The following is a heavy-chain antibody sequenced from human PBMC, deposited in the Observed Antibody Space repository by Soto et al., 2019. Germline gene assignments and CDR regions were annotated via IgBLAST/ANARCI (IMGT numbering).Heavy chain of an antibody. CDR2: ISYDGSNK. Sequence: GSLRLSCAASGFTFSSYAMHWVRQAPGKGLEWVAVISYDGSNKYYADSVKGRFTISRDNSKNTLYLQMNSLRAEDTAVYYCARDPYNSGWYYYYYGMDVWGQGTTVTVSS. D-gene: IGHD6-19*01. CDR3: ARDPYNSGWYYYYYGMDV. J-gene: IGHJ6*02. V-gene: IGHV3-30-3*01. CDR1: GFTFSSYA.